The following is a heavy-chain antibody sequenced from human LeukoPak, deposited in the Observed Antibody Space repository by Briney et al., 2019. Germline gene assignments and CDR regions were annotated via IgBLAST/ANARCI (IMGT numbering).Heavy chain of an antibody. V-gene: IGHV1-18*01. CDR1: GYSFTSYG. Sequence: GESLKISCKGSGYSFTSYGISWVRQAPGQGLEWMGWISAYNGNTNYARKLQGRVTMTTDTSTSTAYMELRSLRSDDTAVYYCARHCSSTSCCLHDAFDIWGQGTMVTVSS. CDR2: ISAYNGNT. J-gene: IGHJ3*02. D-gene: IGHD2-2*01. CDR3: ARHCSSTSCCLHDAFDI.